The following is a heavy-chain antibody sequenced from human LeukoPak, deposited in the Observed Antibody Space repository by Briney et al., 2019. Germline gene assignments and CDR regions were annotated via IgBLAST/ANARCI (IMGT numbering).Heavy chain of an antibody. CDR3: TKDHDGMHA. J-gene: IGHJ6*02. V-gene: IGHV3-23*01. CDR1: GFTFSSNA. Sequence: GGSLRLACAASGFTFSSNAMSWVRQAPGKGLEWVSVISVSGSRAYYADFVKGRFTVSRDNSKNTVLLQMNSLRVEDTAVYYCTKDHDGMHAWGQGTTVTVSS. CDR2: ISVSGSRA.